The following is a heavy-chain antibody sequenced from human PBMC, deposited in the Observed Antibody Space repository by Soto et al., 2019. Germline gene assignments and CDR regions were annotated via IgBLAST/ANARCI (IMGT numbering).Heavy chain of an antibody. V-gene: IGHV3-15*01. CDR1: GFTFSNAW. Sequence: PGGSLRLSCAASGFTFSNAWMSWVRQAPGKGLEWVCRIKSKTDGGKTDHAAPVKGRFTISRDDSKNTLYLQMNSLKTEDTAVYYCTTQSDSYYYGSRSYYNVDXWGQGTLVTVSX. D-gene: IGHD3-10*01. CDR2: IKSKTDGGKT. J-gene: IGHJ4*02. CDR3: TTQSDSYYYGSRSYYNVDX.